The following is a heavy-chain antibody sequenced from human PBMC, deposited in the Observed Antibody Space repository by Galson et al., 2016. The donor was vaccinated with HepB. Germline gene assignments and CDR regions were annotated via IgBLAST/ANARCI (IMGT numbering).Heavy chain of an antibody. V-gene: IGHV3-9*01. J-gene: IGHJ4*02. CDR3: VRGRTATPGYFDS. CDR1: GFKFDDYA. D-gene: IGHD2-21*02. Sequence: SLRLSCATSGFKFDDYAMHWVRQAPGKGLEWVSFISWNSGSLSYVDSVKGRFTISRDNTKNSLYLQMNSLRAEDTAVYYCVRGRTATPGYFDSWGQGTPVTVST. CDR2: ISWNSGSL.